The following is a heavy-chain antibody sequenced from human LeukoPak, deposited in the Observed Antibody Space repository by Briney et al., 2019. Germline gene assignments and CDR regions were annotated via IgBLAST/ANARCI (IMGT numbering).Heavy chain of an antibody. D-gene: IGHD2-15*01. V-gene: IGHV3-23*01. CDR3: ARAGGYCGRISCPYYFDY. Sequence: GGSLRLSCAASGFTFSSYGMSWVRQAPGKGLEWVSATSSSDAGTYYADSVRGRFTISRDNSKNTLYLQMNSLRVEDAAVYYCARAGGYCGRISCPYYFDYWGQGSLVAVSS. CDR1: GFTFSSYG. CDR2: TSSSDAGT. J-gene: IGHJ4*02.